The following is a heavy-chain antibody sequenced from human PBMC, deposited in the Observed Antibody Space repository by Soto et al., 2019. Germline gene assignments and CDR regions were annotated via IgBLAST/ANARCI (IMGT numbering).Heavy chain of an antibody. CDR1: GYSFTSYG. V-gene: IGHV1-18*01. D-gene: IGHD1-26*01. Sequence: QAQLLQSGGEVRQPGASVTVSCKASGYSFTSYGIVWVRQAPGQGFEWMGWISPANGRSDYGLNFQGALTMTTETSTDTAYIQLRSRRPDDAATDFCARLPADDRRNSGATDGTLYYFRYMDLWGGGTTITVSP. J-gene: IGHJ6*01. CDR2: ISPANGRS. CDR3: ARLPADDRRNSGATDGTLYYFRYMDL.